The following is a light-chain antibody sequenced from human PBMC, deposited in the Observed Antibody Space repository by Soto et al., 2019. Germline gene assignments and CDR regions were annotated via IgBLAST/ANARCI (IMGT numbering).Light chain of an antibody. CDR1: SSNIGAGYA. Sequence: QSVLTQPPSVSGAPGQRVTIYCTGSSSNIGAGYAVHWYQQLPGTAPKLLIYGNTNRPSGVPDRFSGSKSGTSASLAITGLQAEDEADYFCQSYDSSLSGSNVFGTGTKLTVL. V-gene: IGLV1-40*01. CDR2: GNT. J-gene: IGLJ1*01. CDR3: QSYDSSLSGSNV.